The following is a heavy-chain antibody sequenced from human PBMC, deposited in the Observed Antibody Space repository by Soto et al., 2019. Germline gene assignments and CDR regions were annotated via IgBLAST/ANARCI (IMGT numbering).Heavy chain of an antibody. CDR3: AKDLPPGMGPPNWFDP. CDR1: RFIFSSYG. CDR2: ISYDGSNK. V-gene: IGHV3-30*18. Sequence: GESLRLSCAASRFIFSSYGMHWVLQAPDKGLEWVAVISYDGSNKYYGDSVKGRFTISRDNSKNTLYLQMNSLRAEDTGVYYCAKDLPPGMGPPNWFDPWGQETLVTVSS. J-gene: IGHJ5*02. D-gene: IGHD1-20*01.